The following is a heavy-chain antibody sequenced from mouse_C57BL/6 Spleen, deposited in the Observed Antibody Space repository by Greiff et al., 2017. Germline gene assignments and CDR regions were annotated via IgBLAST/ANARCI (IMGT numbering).Heavy chain of an antibody. CDR3: ARRGYYYGSYDFDY. V-gene: IGHV1-85*01. J-gene: IGHJ2*01. Sequence: QVQLQQSGPELVKPGASVKLSCKASGYTFTSYDINWVKQRPGQGLEWIGWIYPRDGSTKYNEKFKGKATLTVDTSSNTAYMELHSLTSEDSAVYFCARRGYYYGSYDFDYWGQGTTLTVSS. D-gene: IGHD1-1*01. CDR1: GYTFTSYD. CDR2: IYPRDGST.